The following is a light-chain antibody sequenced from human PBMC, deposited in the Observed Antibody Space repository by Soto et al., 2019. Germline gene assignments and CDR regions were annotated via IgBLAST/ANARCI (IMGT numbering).Light chain of an antibody. J-gene: IGKJ1*01. CDR1: QSISTY. V-gene: IGKV1-39*01. Sequence: DIQMTQSPSSLSASVGDRVTITCRANQSISTYLNWYQQKAGLAPKLLIYAASSLQSGVPSRFSGSGSGTDFTLTISSLQPEDFATYYCQQTYSTPPTFGQGTKGDIK. CDR2: AAS. CDR3: QQTYSTPPT.